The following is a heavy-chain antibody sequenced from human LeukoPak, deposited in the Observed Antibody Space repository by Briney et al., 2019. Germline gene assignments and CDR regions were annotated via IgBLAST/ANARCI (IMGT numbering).Heavy chain of an antibody. D-gene: IGHD6-13*01. V-gene: IGHV1-2*02. CDR3: ARGLYYEQQLVTDSGWFDP. Sequence: ASVKVSCKASGYTFTGYYMHWVRQAPGQGLEWMGWINPNSGGTNYAQKFRGRVTMTRDTSISTAYMELSRLRSDDTAVYYCARGLYYEQQLVTDSGWFDPWGQGTLVTVSS. J-gene: IGHJ5*02. CDR1: GYTFTGYY. CDR2: INPNSGGT.